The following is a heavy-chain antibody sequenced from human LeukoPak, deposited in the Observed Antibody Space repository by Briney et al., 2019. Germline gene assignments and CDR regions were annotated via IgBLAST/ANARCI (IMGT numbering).Heavy chain of an antibody. J-gene: IGHJ6*02. CDR2: IKSKTDGGTT. V-gene: IGHV3-15*07. CDR1: GFTFSSYS. D-gene: IGHD2-21*02. CDR3: TTVLYCGGDCYTYYYYGMDV. Sequence: GGSLRLSCAASGFTFSSYSMNWVRQAPGKGLEWVGRIKSKTDGGTTDYAAPVKGRFTISRDDSKNTLYLQMNSLKTEDTAVYYCTTVLYCGGDCYTYYYYGMDVWGQGTTVTVSS.